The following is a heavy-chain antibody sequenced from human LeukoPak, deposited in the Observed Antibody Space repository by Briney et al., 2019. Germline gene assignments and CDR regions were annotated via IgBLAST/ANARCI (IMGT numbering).Heavy chain of an antibody. V-gene: IGHV6-1*01. Sequence: SQTLSLTCAISGDSVSSKSAAWHWIRPSPSRGLEWLGRTYYRSKWYNDYALSVKSRITINPDTSKNQFSLQLNSVTPEDTDVYYCARSVGHIDYWGQGTLVTVSS. CDR2: TYYRSKWYN. J-gene: IGHJ4*02. CDR3: ARSVGHIDY. CDR1: GDSVSSKSAA.